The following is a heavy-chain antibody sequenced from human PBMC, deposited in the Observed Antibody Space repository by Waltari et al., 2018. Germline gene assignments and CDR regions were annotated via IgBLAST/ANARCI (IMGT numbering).Heavy chain of an antibody. CDR3: ARASIAAAGTNYYYYYGMDV. J-gene: IGHJ6*02. D-gene: IGHD6-13*01. V-gene: IGHV4-34*01. Sequence: WSWIRQPPGKGLEWIGEINHSGSTNYNPSLKSRVTISVDTSKNQFSLKLSSVTAADTAVYYCARASIAAAGTNYYYYYGMDVWGQGTTVTVSS. CDR2: INHSGST.